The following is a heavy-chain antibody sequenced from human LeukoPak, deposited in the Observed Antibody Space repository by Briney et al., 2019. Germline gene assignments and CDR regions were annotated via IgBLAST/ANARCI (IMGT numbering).Heavy chain of an antibody. V-gene: IGHV3-23*01. Sequence: PGGTLRLSCAASGFTFSNYGMNWVRQAPGKGLEWVSGISPSGDITYYADSVKGRFTISRDNSKNTLYLQMNSLRAEDTAVYYCAKDHSNALLRFGEVIRKTRDGYFDYWGQGTLVTVSS. CDR3: AKDHSNALLRFGEVIRKTRDGYFDY. CDR1: GFTFSNYG. D-gene: IGHD3-10*01. CDR2: ISPSGDIT. J-gene: IGHJ4*02.